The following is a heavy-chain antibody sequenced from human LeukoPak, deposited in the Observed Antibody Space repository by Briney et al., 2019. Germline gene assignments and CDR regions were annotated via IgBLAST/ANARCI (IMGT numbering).Heavy chain of an antibody. J-gene: IGHJ4*02. CDR2: IYYDGTT. CDR3: AGSGDYGTFAY. V-gene: IGHV4-59*01. CDR1: GGPIGSYY. Sequence: PSETLSLTCTVSGGPIGSYYWSWIRQPPGKGLEWIGYIYYDGTTNYNPSLKSRVMMLVDTSKSHFSLKLTSVTAADTAVYYCAGSGDYGTFAYWGQGILVTVSS. D-gene: IGHD4-17*01.